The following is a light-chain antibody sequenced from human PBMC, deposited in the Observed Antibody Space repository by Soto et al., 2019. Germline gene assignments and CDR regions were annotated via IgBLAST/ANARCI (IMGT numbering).Light chain of an antibody. CDR1: SSNIGSNY. CDR2: RNN. V-gene: IGLV1-47*01. CDR3: AAWDDSLSAFYV. J-gene: IGLJ1*01. Sequence: QSVLTQPPSASGTPGQRVTISCSGSSSNIGSNYVYWYQQLPGTAPKLLIYRNNQRPSGVPDRFSGSKSGTSASRAISGLRSEDEADYYCAAWDDSLSAFYVFGTGTKLTVL.